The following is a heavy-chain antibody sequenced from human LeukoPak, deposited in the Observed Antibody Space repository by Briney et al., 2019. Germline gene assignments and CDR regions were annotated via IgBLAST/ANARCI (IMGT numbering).Heavy chain of an antibody. CDR1: GFTFSTYA. J-gene: IGHJ6*03. Sequence: GGSLRLSCAASGFTFSTYAVHWVRQAPGKGLEWVAVISYDGSNKYYADSVKGRFTISRDNSKNTLYLQMNSLRAEDTAVYYCATESRGGSGNYYYYMDVWGKGTTVTVSS. CDR2: ISYDGSNK. CDR3: ATESRGGSGNYYYYMDV. V-gene: IGHV3-30*04. D-gene: IGHD3-10*01.